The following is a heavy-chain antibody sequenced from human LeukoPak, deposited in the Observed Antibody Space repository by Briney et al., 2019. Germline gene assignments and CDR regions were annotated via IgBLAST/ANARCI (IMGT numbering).Heavy chain of an antibody. CDR3: ARDPYVRYCSGGSCYSGAFDY. CDR2: ISSSSSYI. D-gene: IGHD2-15*01. J-gene: IGHJ4*02. Sequence: PGGSLRLSCAASGFTFSSYSMNWVRQAPGKGLEWVSSISSSSSYIYYADSVKGLFTISRDNAKDSLYLQMNSLRAEDTAVYYCARDPYVRYCSGGSCYSGAFDYWGQGTLVTVSS. CDR1: GFTFSSYS. V-gene: IGHV3-21*01.